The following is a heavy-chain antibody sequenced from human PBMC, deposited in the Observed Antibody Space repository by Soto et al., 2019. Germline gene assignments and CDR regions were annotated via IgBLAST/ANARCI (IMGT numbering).Heavy chain of an antibody. CDR3: VRGASLNFDY. CDR1: GYTFTGYY. Sequence: ASVKVSCKASGYTFTGYYMHWVRQAPGQGLEWMGWINPNSGGTNYAQKFQGWVTISRDNAKNSLYLQMNSLRAEDTAFYYCVRGASLNFDYWGQGTLVTVSS. V-gene: IGHV1-2*04. J-gene: IGHJ4*02. CDR2: INPNSGGT. D-gene: IGHD1-26*01.